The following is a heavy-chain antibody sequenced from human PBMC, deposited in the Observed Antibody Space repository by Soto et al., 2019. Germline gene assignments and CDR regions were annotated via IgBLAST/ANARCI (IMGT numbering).Heavy chain of an antibody. Sequence: SGPTLVNPTQTLTLTCTFSGFSLTTSGVGVDWIRQPPGKALEWLALIYWNDDRHYSPSLKSRLTITKDTSKNQVVLTMTNMDPVDTATYFCGHTKAYYDDDRGHYFFAHWGQGALVTVSS. J-gene: IGHJ1*01. CDR1: GFSLTTSGVG. V-gene: IGHV2-5*01. CDR3: GHTKAYYDDDRGHYFFAH. CDR2: IYWNDDR. D-gene: IGHD3-22*01.